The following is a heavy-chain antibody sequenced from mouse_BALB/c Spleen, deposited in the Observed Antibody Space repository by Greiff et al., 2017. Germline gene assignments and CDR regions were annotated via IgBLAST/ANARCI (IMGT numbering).Heavy chain of an antibody. CDR1: GFNIKDTY. Sequence: VHVKQSGAELVKPGASVKLSCTASGFNIKDTYMHWVKQRPEQGLEWIGRIDPANGNTKYDPKFQGKATITADTSSNTAYLQLSSLTSEDTAVYYCAREGYGNYLTSMDYGGQGTSVTVSS. CDR3: AREGYGNYLTSMDY. D-gene: IGHD2-10*02. J-gene: IGHJ4*01. V-gene: IGHV14-3*02. CDR2: IDPANGNT.